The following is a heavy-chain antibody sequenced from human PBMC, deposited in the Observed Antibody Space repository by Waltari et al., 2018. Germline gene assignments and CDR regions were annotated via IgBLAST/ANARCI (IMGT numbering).Heavy chain of an antibody. D-gene: IGHD7-27*01. CDR3: ATWRWGQSEFDY. V-gene: IGHV3-7*01. Sequence: EAQLVESGGKLVQPGGSLRLSCVASGFTFRRHWMSWVRQAPGRGLEWVATIKEDVSDKHYGDSVRGRVTISRDNANDSLYLQMNSLRAEDTAVYYCATWRWGQSEFDYWGQGTLVTVSS. CDR2: IKEDVSDK. J-gene: IGHJ4*02. CDR1: GFTFRRHW.